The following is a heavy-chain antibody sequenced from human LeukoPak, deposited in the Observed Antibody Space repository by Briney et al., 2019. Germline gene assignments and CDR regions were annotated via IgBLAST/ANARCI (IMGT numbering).Heavy chain of an antibody. Sequence: PSETLSLTCTVSGGSISSSSYYWGWIRQPPGKGLEWIGSIYYSGSTYYNPSLKSRVTISVDTSKNQFSLKLSSVTAADTAVYYCARDKGRRFGELHYYYYYGMDVWGQGTTVTVSS. CDR1: GGSISSSSYY. CDR2: IYYSGST. CDR3: ARDKGRRFGELHYYYYYGMDV. V-gene: IGHV4-39*02. J-gene: IGHJ6*02. D-gene: IGHD3-10*01.